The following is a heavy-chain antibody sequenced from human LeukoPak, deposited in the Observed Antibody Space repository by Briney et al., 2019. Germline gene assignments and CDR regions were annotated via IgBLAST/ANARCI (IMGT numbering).Heavy chain of an antibody. CDR3: ARAEALLPYLY. V-gene: IGHV3-48*02. D-gene: IGHD2-15*01. J-gene: IGHJ4*02. Sequence: PGGSLILSCAASGFTFSTYGINWVRQAPGKGLEWVSYISSGSDSIHYADSLKGRFTVSRDNARNSLFLQMNSLRDEDTAVYYCARAEALLPYLYWGQGTLVTVSS. CDR2: ISSGSDSI. CDR1: GFTFSTYG.